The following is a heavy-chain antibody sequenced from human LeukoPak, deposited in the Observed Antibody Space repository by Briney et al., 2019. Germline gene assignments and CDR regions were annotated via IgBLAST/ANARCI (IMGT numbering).Heavy chain of an antibody. CDR3: ARDDYGGYYFDY. J-gene: IGHJ4*02. Sequence: SVKVSCKASGGTFSSYAISWVRQAPGQGLEWMGRIIPILGIANYAQKFQGRVTITADKSTSTAYMELSSLRSEDTAVYYCARDDYGGYYFDYWGQGTLVTVSS. V-gene: IGHV1-69*04. CDR2: IIPILGIA. D-gene: IGHD4-23*01. CDR1: GGTFSSYA.